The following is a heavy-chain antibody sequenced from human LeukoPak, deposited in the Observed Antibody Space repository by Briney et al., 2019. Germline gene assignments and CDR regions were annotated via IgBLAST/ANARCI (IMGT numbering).Heavy chain of an antibody. CDR2: INPNSGGT. CDR3: ARDRHDYGDYASFDY. D-gene: IGHD4-17*01. Sequence: ASVKVSCKASGYTLTGYYMHWVRQAPGQGLEWMGWINPNSGGTNYAQKFQGWVTMTRDTSISTAYMELSRLRSDDTAVYYCARDRHDYGDYASFDYWGQGTLVTVSS. V-gene: IGHV1-2*04. CDR1: GYTLTGYY. J-gene: IGHJ4*02.